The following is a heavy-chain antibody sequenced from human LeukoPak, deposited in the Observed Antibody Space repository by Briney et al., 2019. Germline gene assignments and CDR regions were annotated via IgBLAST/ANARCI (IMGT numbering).Heavy chain of an antibody. D-gene: IGHD3-22*01. CDR3: ARGPGGYDTGRP. Sequence: SETLSLTCAVSGGSINSNDWWSWVRQPPGKGLEWIGEIYHSGSTNHNPSLKSRVTISMDKSKNQLSLKLSSVTAADTAVYYCARGPGGYDTGRPWGQGTLVTVSS. CDR1: GGSINSNDW. V-gene: IGHV4-4*02. CDR2: IYHSGST. J-gene: IGHJ5*02.